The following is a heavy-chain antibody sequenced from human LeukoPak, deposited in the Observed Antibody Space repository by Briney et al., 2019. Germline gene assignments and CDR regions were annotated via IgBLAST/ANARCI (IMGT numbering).Heavy chain of an antibody. CDR3: ARPSVRGVITLDY. CDR1: GHTFTGYY. Sequence: ASVKVSCKASGHTFTGYYMHWVRQAPGQRLEWRGWINAGNGNTKYSQKFQGRVTITRDTSASTAYMELSSLRSEDTAVYYCARPSVRGVITLDYWGQGTLVTVSS. V-gene: IGHV1-3*01. CDR2: INAGNGNT. D-gene: IGHD3-10*02. J-gene: IGHJ4*02.